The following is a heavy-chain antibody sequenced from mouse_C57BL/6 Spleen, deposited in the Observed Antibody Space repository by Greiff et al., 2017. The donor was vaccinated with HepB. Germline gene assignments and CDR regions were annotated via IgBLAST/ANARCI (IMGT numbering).Heavy chain of an antibody. D-gene: IGHD1-2*01. Sequence: QVQLQQSGAELARPVASVKLSCKASGYTFTSYGISWVKQRPGQGLEWIGEIYPRSGNTYYNEKFKGKATLTADKSSSTAYMELRSLTSEDAAVYFCANKGGQRPFAYWGQGTLVTVSA. CDR2: IYPRSGNT. CDR3: ANKGGQRPFAY. CDR1: GYTFTSYG. V-gene: IGHV1-81*01. J-gene: IGHJ3*01.